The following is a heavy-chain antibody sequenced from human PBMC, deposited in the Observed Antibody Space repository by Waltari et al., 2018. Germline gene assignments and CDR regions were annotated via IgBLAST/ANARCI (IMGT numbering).Heavy chain of an antibody. CDR1: GYTLTELS. CDR3: ATPHPSITMILYAFDI. CDR2: FEPEEGET. V-gene: IGHV1-24*01. J-gene: IGHJ3*02. Sequence: QVQLVQSGAEVKKPGASVKVSCKVSGYTLTELSMHWVRQAPGKGLEWMGGFEPEEGETINAQKFQGRVTMTDDTSTDTAYMELSSLRSEDTAVYYCATPHPSITMILYAFDIWGQKTMVTVSS. D-gene: IGHD3-22*01.